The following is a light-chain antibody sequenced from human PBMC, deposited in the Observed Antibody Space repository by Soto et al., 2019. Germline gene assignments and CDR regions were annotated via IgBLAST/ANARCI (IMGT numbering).Light chain of an antibody. J-gene: IGKJ5*01. V-gene: IGKV1-33*01. CDR1: QDISIY. CDR3: QQYDDIPIT. Sequence: DIQMTQSPSSLSASVGDRVTITCQASQDISIYLHWYQQKPGKAPNLLIYDASNLQTGVPSRFSGSGSGTEFTFTITSLQTEDIATYYCQQYDDIPITFGRGTRLEIK. CDR2: DAS.